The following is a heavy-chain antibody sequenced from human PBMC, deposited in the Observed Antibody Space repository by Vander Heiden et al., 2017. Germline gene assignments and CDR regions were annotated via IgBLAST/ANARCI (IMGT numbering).Heavy chain of an antibody. Sequence: QVQLVESGGGVVQPGRSLRLSCAASGFTFSGDGMHGVRQAPGKGLEWVAVRWYDGSNKYYADSVKGRFTISRDNSKNTLYLQMNSLRAEDTAVYYCAREGQYCSGGSCFDYWGQGTLVTVSS. J-gene: IGHJ4*02. CDR2: RWYDGSNK. CDR1: GFTFSGDG. V-gene: IGHV3-33*01. D-gene: IGHD2-15*01. CDR3: AREGQYCSGGSCFDY.